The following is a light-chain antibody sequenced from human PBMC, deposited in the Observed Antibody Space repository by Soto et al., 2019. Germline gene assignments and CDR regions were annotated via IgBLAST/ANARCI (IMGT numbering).Light chain of an antibody. CDR1: QSVLYSSKNKNY. CDR2: WAS. Sequence: DIVMTQSPDSLAVSLGERATINCKSSQSVLYSSKNKNYLAWYQQKPGQPPKLLIYWASTRESGVPDRFSGSGSGTDFTLTISSLQAEDVAVYYCQHYFATPLTFGGGTKVEIK. V-gene: IGKV4-1*01. J-gene: IGKJ4*01. CDR3: QHYFATPLT.